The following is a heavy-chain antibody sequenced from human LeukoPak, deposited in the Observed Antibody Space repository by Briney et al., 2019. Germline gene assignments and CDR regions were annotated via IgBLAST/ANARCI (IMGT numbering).Heavy chain of an antibody. J-gene: IGHJ4*02. D-gene: IGHD3-9*01. V-gene: IGHV1-46*01. Sequence: VLVKVSYKASGYTFTSYFMQWVRQAPGRGLECVELINHSGGSTSYAQKFQGRVTMTRDRSTSTVYMELRSLRSEDTAVYYCARSGYYDILVGYWGQGTLGTVSS. CDR1: GYTFTSYF. CDR2: INHSGGST. CDR3: ARSGYYDILVGY.